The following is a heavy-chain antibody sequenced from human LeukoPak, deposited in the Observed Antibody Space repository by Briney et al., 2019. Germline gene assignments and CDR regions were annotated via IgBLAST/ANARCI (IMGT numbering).Heavy chain of an antibody. Sequence: GGSLRLSCAASGFTFSRNNMNWVRQAPGKGLGWISYISFSSDMIYYADSVKGRFTISRDNAKNSLYLQMNSLRAEDTAVYYCARVPVASDGTCFDSWGQGTLVIVSS. CDR3: ARVPVASDGTCFDS. V-gene: IGHV3-48*04. J-gene: IGHJ4*02. CDR1: GFTFSRNN. CDR2: ISFSSDMI. D-gene: IGHD6-13*01.